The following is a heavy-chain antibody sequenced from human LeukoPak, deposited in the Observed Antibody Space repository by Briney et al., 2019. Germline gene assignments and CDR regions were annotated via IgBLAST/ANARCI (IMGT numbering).Heavy chain of an antibody. J-gene: IGHJ1*01. CDR2: INPNSGGT. Sequence: ASVKVSCKASGYTFTGYYMHWVRQAPGQGLEWMGWINPNSGGTNYAQKFQGRVTMTRDTSITTGYMELSRLRSDDTATYYCAILVGGTPTQHWGQGTLVTVSS. V-gene: IGHV1-2*02. CDR1: GYTFTGYY. D-gene: IGHD1-26*01. CDR3: AILVGGTPTQH.